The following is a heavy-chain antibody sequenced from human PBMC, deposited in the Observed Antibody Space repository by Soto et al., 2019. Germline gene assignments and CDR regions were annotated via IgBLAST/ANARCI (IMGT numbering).Heavy chain of an antibody. V-gene: IGHV4-31*03. CDR1: GGSISSGVYY. CDR3: ARDGGRRGYCTGDNCYEGADS. Sequence: PSETVSLTCTVSGGSISSGVYYWSWIRQHPGKGLEWIGFIHYTGRAYYNPSLRSRVIMSVDTSTNQFSLNLASVTAAGAAVYYCARDGGRRGYCTGDNCYEGADSWGPGTLVTVSS. CDR2: IHYTGRA. J-gene: IGHJ5*01. D-gene: IGHD2-15*01.